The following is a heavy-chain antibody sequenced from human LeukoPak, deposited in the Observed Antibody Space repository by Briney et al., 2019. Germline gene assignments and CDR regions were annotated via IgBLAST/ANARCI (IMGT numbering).Heavy chain of an antibody. J-gene: IGHJ4*02. D-gene: IGHD6-13*01. V-gene: IGHV3-23*01. Sequence: GGSLRLSCAASGFTFSTYAMSWVRQAPGKGLEWVSVIGGSGSYTYYADSVKGRFTISRDNSEDTLYLQMNSLRAEDTAVYYCARDWYDYWGQGTLVTVSS. CDR3: ARDWYDY. CDR1: GFTFSTYA. CDR2: IGGSGSYT.